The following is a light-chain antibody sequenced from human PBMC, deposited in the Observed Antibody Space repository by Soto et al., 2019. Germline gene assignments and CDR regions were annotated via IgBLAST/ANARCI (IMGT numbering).Light chain of an antibody. Sequence: DIQMTQSPSTLSASVGDRVTITCRASQSISIWLAWYQQKPGKAPKLLIYDASSLESVVPPRFSGTCSGTEFTLTISSLFPDDFATYYCQQYNTYSTFGQGTKVEIK. CDR1: QSISIW. CDR3: QQYNTYST. J-gene: IGKJ1*01. V-gene: IGKV1-5*01. CDR2: DAS.